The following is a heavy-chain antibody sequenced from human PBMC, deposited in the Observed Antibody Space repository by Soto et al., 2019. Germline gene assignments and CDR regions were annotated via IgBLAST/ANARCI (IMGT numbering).Heavy chain of an antibody. CDR2: IIPMFGKA. Sequence: ASVKVSCKASGGTFSRYAISWVRQAPGQGLEWMGGIIPMFGKANYAQKFQGRVTITADESTSTAYMELSSLRSEDTAVYYCARDGTLYDSSGYYYLYWGQGTLVTVSS. CDR1: GGTFSRYA. CDR3: ARDGTLYDSSGYYYLY. V-gene: IGHV1-69*13. D-gene: IGHD3-22*01. J-gene: IGHJ4*02.